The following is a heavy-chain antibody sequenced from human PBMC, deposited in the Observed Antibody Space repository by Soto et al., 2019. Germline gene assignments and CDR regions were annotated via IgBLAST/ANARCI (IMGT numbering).Heavy chain of an antibody. CDR1: GGSISSRGYY. Sequence: QLQLQESGPGLVKPSETLSLTCTVSGGSISSRGYYWGWIRQPPGKGLEWIGTIYYSGSTYYNPSLKSRVTIXXXTSKNQFSLKLSSVTAADTAVYYCATSNWFDPWGQGTLVTVSS. V-gene: IGHV4-39*01. CDR3: ATSNWFDP. J-gene: IGHJ5*02. CDR2: IYYSGST.